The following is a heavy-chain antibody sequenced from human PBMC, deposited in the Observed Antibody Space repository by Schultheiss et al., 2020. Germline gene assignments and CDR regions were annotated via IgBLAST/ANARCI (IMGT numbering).Heavy chain of an antibody. CDR3: AKDLKVVGYTTWYFDF. CDR1: GFTFSSYA. J-gene: IGHJ2*01. D-gene: IGHD1-26*01. CDR2: ISSNGGST. V-gene: IGHV3-64*01. Sequence: GGSLRLSCAASGFTFSSYAMHWVRQAPGKGLEYVSAISSNGGSTYYANSVKGRFTISRDNSKNTLYLQMNSLRAEDTAAYYCAKDLKVVGYTTWYFDFWGRGTLVTVSS.